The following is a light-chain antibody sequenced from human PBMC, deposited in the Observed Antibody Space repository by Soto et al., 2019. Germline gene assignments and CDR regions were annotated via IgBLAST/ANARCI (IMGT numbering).Light chain of an antibody. CDR3: QQYGSSPWT. J-gene: IGKJ1*01. Sequence: EIVLTQSPATLSLSPGERATLSCRASQSVSSYLAWYQQKPGQAPRLLIYDASNRATGIPARFSGSGSGTDFTLTISRLEPEDFAVYYCQQYGSSPWTFGQGNKVDI. CDR2: DAS. CDR1: QSVSSY. V-gene: IGKV3-20*01.